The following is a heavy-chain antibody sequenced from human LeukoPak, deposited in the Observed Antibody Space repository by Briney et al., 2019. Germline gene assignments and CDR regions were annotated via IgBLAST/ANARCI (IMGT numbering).Heavy chain of an antibody. V-gene: IGHV4-34*01. CDR1: GGSFSGYY. CDR2: INHSGST. Sequence: SETLSLTCAVYGGSFSGYYWSWIRQPPGKGLEWIGEINHSGSTNYNPSLKSRVTISVDTSKNQFSLKLSSVTAADTAVYYCVTVNVLRYFDWLSSFNWFDPWGQGTLVTVSS. J-gene: IGHJ5*02. CDR3: VTVNVLRYFDWLSSFNWFDP. D-gene: IGHD3-9*01.